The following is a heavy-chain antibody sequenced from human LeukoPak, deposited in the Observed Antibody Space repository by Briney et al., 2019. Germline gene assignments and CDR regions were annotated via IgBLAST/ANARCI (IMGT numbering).Heavy chain of an antibody. CDR3: ARAQLVAALDY. CDR2: IYYSGST. J-gene: IGHJ4*02. CDR1: GGSISSSSYY. Sequence: PSETLSLTCTVSGGSISSSSYYWGWIRQPPGKGRGWIGSIYYSGSTYYNPSLKSRVTISVDTSKNQFSLKLSSVTAADTAVYYCARAQLVAALDYWGQGTLVTVSS. D-gene: IGHD6-6*01. V-gene: IGHV4-39*01.